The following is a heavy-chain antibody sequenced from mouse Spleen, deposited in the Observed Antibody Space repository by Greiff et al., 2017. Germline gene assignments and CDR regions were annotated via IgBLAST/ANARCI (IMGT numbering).Heavy chain of an antibody. Sequence: QVQLQQPGAELVRPGSSVKLSCKASGYTFTSYWMHWVKQRPIQGLEWIGNIDPSDSETHYNQKFKDKATLTVDKSSSTAYMQLSSLTSEDSAVYYCARFDYDYDVYAMDYWGQGTSVTVSS. CDR2: IDPSDSET. CDR1: GYTFTSYW. D-gene: IGHD2-4*01. J-gene: IGHJ4*01. CDR3: ARFDYDYDVYAMDY. V-gene: IGHV1-52*01.